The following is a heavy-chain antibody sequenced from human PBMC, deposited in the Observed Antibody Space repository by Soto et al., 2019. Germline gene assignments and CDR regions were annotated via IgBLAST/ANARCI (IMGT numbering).Heavy chain of an antibody. J-gene: IGHJ3*01. D-gene: IGHD4-17*01. CDR2: IDPSDSYT. CDR3: ARYDYGGNSGFNTFDL. Sequence: ESLKSSCKGSGYSFTSYWITLVRQMPGKGLEWMGRIDPSDSYTNYSPSFQGHVTISADKSISTAYLQWSSLKASDTAMYYCARYDYGGNSGFNTFDLWGQGTMVTVSS. V-gene: IGHV5-10-1*01. CDR1: GYSFTSYW.